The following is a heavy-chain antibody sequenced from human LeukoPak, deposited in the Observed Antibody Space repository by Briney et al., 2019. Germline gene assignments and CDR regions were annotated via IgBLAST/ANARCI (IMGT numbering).Heavy chain of an antibody. V-gene: IGHV1-18*01. CDR3: ARDRYGDYLLGI. Sequence: ASVKVSCKASGYIFTNYGISWVRQAPGQGLEWMGWISALNGNRNFAQKVQGRLTMTTDTSTTTAYMELRSLRSDDTAVYYCARDRYGDYLLGIWGQGTMVTVSS. J-gene: IGHJ3*02. CDR1: GYIFTNYG. D-gene: IGHD4-17*01. CDR2: ISALNGNR.